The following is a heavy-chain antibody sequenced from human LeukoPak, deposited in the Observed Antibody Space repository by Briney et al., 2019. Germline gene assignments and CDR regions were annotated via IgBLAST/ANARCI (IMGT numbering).Heavy chain of an antibody. CDR2: IAGSSGYI. CDR1: GLTFSDYR. Sequence: GGSLRLSCAVSGLTFSDYRMIWVRQAPGKGLEWVSSIAGSSGYISYADSVKGRFTISRDNAKKSLYLQMTSLTAEDTAVYYCARDRGAYCGGDCYLGFDYWGRGTLVTVSS. V-gene: IGHV3-21*01. CDR3: ARDRGAYCGGDCYLGFDY. J-gene: IGHJ4*01. D-gene: IGHD2-21*02.